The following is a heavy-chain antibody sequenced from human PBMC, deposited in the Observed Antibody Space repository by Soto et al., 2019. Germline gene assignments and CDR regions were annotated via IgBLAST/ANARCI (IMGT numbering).Heavy chain of an antibody. J-gene: IGHJ5*02. Sequence: VSVKVSCKASGYTFTSYDINWVRQATGQGLEWMGWMNPNSGNTGYAQKFQGRVTMTRNTSISTAYMELSSLRSEDTAVYYCARGLRVWFGISWDGNWFDPWGQGTLVTVSS. CDR3: ARGLRVWFGISWDGNWFDP. CDR1: GYTFTSYD. D-gene: IGHD3-10*01. V-gene: IGHV1-8*01. CDR2: MNPNSGNT.